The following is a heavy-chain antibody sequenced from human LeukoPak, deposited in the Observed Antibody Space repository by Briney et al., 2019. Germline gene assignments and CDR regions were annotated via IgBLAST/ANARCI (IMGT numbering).Heavy chain of an antibody. D-gene: IGHD6-19*01. V-gene: IGHV4-61*01. CDR3: ARGPDSSGWYFDY. Sequence: SETLSLTCTVSGGSVSSGNYYWSWIRQPPGKGLEWIGYIYYSGSTNYNPSLKSRVTISVDTSKNQFSLKLSSVTAADTAVYYCARGPDSSGWYFDYWGQGTLVSVSS. J-gene: IGHJ4*02. CDR1: GGSVSSGNYY. CDR2: IYYSGST.